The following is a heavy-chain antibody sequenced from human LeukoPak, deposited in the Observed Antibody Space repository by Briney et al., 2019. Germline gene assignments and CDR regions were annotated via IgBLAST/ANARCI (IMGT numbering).Heavy chain of an antibody. CDR2: IRSKAYGGTT. Sequence: KPGGSLRLSCTASGFTFGDYAMSWFRQAPGKGLEWVGFIRSKAYGGTTEYAASVKGRFTISRDDSKSIAYLQMNSLKTEDTAVYYCTGNLAGTTYRFNYWGQGTLVTVSS. CDR1: GFTFGDYA. V-gene: IGHV3-49*05. D-gene: IGHD1-1*01. CDR3: TGNLAGTTYRFNY. J-gene: IGHJ4*02.